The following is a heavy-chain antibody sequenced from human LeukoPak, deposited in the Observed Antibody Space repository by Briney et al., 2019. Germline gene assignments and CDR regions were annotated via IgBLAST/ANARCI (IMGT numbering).Heavy chain of an antibody. V-gene: IGHV3-23*01. D-gene: IGHD1-26*01. J-gene: IGHJ4*02. CDR3: AKDLGRYRNNFFDY. Sequence: PGGSLRLSCAASGFTFSSYAMSWVRQAPGKGLEWVSTISGSGGATYYADSVKGRFTISRDDSKNTLYLQMSSLRADDTAVYYCAKDLGRYRNNFFDYWGQGNFVTVSS. CDR2: ISGSGGAT. CDR1: GFTFSSYA.